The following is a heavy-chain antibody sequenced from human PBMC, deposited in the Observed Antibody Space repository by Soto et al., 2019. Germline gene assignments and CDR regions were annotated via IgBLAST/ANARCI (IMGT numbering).Heavy chain of an antibody. CDR1: GFSFDGYA. V-gene: IGHV3-9*01. D-gene: IGHD6-6*01. Sequence: EVQLVESGGGLVQPGRSLRLSCAASGFSFDGYAMNWVRQPPGKGLEWVSGISWNSGNIDYADSVKGRFTISRDNAKNSLYLQMNSLRAEDTALYDCVKASTYSSSQGWFDPWGQGTMVTVSS. CDR2: ISWNSGNI. CDR3: VKASTYSSSQGWFDP. J-gene: IGHJ5*02.